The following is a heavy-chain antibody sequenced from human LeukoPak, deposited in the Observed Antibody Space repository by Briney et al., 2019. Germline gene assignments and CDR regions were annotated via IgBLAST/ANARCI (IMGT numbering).Heavy chain of an antibody. CDR1: GGSISTVSAGSITSYY. CDR3: ARVRDYTYMDV. J-gene: IGHJ6*03. V-gene: IGHV4-61*01. D-gene: IGHD4-11*01. CDR2: IHYSWST. Sequence: SETLSLTCTVSGGSISTVSAGSITSYYWSWIRQPPGKGLEWSGYIHYSWSTNHHPSLKSRVIMSVDTPENQFSLNLSSVTAADTAVYYCARVRDYTYMDVWGKGTTVTVSS.